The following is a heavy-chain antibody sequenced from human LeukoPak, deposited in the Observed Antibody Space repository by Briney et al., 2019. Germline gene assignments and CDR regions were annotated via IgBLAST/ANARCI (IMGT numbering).Heavy chain of an antibody. CDR2: IYPGDSDT. D-gene: IGHD1-7*01. CDR1: GYNFTTYW. Sequence: GESLKISCKGFGYNFTTYWIGWVRQKPGKGLEWMGIIYPGDSDTRYSPSFQGQVTISADKSISTAYLQWSSLKASDTAIYCCARSTTFEYWGQGTLVTVSS. J-gene: IGHJ4*02. CDR3: ARSTTFEY. V-gene: IGHV5-51*01.